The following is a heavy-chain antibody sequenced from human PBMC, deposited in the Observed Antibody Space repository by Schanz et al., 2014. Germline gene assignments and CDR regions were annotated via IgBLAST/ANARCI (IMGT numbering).Heavy chain of an antibody. Sequence: QVQLVESGGGVVQPGRSLRLSCAASGFTFSSYALHWVRQAPGKGLEWVAFVPFDGSQKFYADSVKGRFTISRDNSKNTVYLQMNSLRPGDTAVYYCARESSNDIVLVPGAVFDHWGQGILVNDSS. D-gene: IGHD2-2*01. J-gene: IGHJ4*02. V-gene: IGHV3-30*04. CDR1: GFTFSSYA. CDR3: ARESSNDIVLVPGAVFDH. CDR2: VPFDGSQK.